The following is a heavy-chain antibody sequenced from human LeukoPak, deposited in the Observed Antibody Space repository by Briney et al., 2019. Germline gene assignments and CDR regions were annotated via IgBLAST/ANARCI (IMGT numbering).Heavy chain of an antibody. CDR2: ISGSGGST. CDR3: AKDRQWLVQAFDI. V-gene: IGHV3-23*01. CDR1: GFTFSSYA. D-gene: IGHD6-19*01. J-gene: IGHJ3*02. Sequence: GESLRLSCAASGFTFSSYAMSWVRQAPGKGLEWVSAISGSGGSTYYADSVKGRFTISRDNSKNTLYLQMNSLRAEDTAVYYCAKDRQWLVQAFDIWGQGTMVTVSS.